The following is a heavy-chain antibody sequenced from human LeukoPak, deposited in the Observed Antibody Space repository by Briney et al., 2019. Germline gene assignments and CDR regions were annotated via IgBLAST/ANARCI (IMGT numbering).Heavy chain of an antibody. J-gene: IGHJ4*02. D-gene: IGHD6-19*01. V-gene: IGHV1-18*01. CDR1: GFTFNRYG. Sequence: ASVKVSCKASGFTFNRYGISWVRQTPGQGLEWMGWISAYNGDTNYAQKFQGRVTMTTDTSTSTAYMELRSLISDDTAVYYCARDPSNTSGRYAYFDYWGQGTLVTVSS. CDR3: ARDPSNTSGRYAYFDY. CDR2: ISAYNGDT.